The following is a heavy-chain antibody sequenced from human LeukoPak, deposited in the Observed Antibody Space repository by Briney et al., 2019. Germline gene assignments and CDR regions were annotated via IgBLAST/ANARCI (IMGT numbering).Heavy chain of an antibody. Sequence: GGSLRLSCAASGFTFSSYAMSWVRQAPGKGLEWVSGITDSSGSTYYADSVKGRFTISRDNSKNTLYLQMNSLRPEDTAVYYCAKNLIFGAVIAGGFDPWGQGTLVTVSS. CDR2: ITDSSGST. D-gene: IGHD3-3*01. CDR3: AKNLIFGAVIAGGFDP. V-gene: IGHV3-23*01. J-gene: IGHJ5*02. CDR1: GFTFSSYA.